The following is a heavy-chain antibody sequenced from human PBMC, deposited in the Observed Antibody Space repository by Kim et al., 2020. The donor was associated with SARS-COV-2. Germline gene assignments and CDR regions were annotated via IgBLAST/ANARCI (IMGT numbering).Heavy chain of an antibody. CDR2: ISDNGNSP. CDR1: GFTFSSHA. J-gene: IGHJ6*02. Sequence: GGSLRLSCAASGFTFSSHAMTWVRQVSGKGLEWVSAISDNGNSPFYVDSVKGRFTISRDNSRNTLFLQMDSLRAEDTAIYFCARAPYGSIYYYYSLDVWGQGTTVTVPS. D-gene: IGHD3-10*01. CDR3: ARAPYGSIYYYYSLDV. V-gene: IGHV3-23*01.